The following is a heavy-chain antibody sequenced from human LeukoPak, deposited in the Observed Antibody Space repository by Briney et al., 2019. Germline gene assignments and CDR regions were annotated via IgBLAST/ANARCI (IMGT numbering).Heavy chain of an antibody. CDR3: AELGITMIGGV. V-gene: IGHV3-30*04. CDR2: ISYDGSNK. CDR1: GFTFSSYA. D-gene: IGHD3-10*02. Sequence: GGSLSLSCAASGFTFSSYAMHWVRQAPGKGPEWVAVISYDGSNKYYADSVKGRFTISRDNAKNSLYLQMNSLRAEDTAVYYCAELGITMIGGVWGKGTTVTISS. J-gene: IGHJ6*04.